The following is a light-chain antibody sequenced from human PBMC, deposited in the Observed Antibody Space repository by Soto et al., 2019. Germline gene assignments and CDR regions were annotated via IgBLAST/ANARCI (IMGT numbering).Light chain of an antibody. Sequence: DIQMTQSPSLLSASVGDTVTITCRASQTISGWLAWYQQKPGKAPKLLIFDASTLESGVPSRFSGSGSGTTFTLTISSLQPDDFATYYCQRYATYSPTFGQGTKVDIK. CDR2: DAS. CDR1: QTISGW. CDR3: QRYATYSPT. V-gene: IGKV1-5*01. J-gene: IGKJ1*01.